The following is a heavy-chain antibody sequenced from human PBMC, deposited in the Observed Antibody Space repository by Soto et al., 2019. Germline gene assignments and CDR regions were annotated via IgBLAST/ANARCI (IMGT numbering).Heavy chain of an antibody. CDR3: AKDHVEVADYYASSGSRQDAFDI. V-gene: IGHV3-23*01. J-gene: IGHJ3*02. CDR1: GFTSSSYA. D-gene: IGHD3-22*01. Sequence: VGSLRLSCAASGFTSSSYAMSWVRQAPEKGLEWVSAISGSGGSTYYADSVKGRFTISRDNSKNTLYLQMNSLRAEDTAVYYCAKDHVEVADYYASSGSRQDAFDIWGQGTMVTVS. CDR2: ISGSGGST.